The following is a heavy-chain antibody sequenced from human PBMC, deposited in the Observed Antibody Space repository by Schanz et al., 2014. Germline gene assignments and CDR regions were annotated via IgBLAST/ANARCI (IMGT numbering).Heavy chain of an antibody. J-gene: IGHJ4*02. V-gene: IGHV3-66*02. D-gene: IGHD3-22*01. Sequence: EVQLVESGGGLVKPGGSLRLSCAASGFTFSDYYMSWVRQAPGKGLECISIIYSRGGTFHADSVRGRFTISRDDSKNTLYLQMNSLRPEDTAVYYCAKEDRNHNSDYVYWGQGTLVTVSS. CDR1: GFTFSDYY. CDR3: AKEDRNHNSDYVY. CDR2: IYSRGGT.